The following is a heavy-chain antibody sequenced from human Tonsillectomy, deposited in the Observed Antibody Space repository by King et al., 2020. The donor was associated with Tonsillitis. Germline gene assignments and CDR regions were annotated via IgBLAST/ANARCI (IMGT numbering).Heavy chain of an antibody. D-gene: IGHD3-10*01. CDR3: AKVHDYGSGSYFNYYYGMDV. V-gene: IGHV3-30*18. J-gene: IGHJ6*02. Sequence: VQLVESGGGVVQPGRSLRLSCAASGFTFSSYGMHWVRQAPGKGLEWVAVISYDGTNKYYADSVKGRFTISRDNSKNTLYLQMNSLRPEDTAVYYCAKVHDYGSGSYFNYYYGMDVWGQGTTATVSS. CDR2: ISYDGTNK. CDR1: GFTFSSYG.